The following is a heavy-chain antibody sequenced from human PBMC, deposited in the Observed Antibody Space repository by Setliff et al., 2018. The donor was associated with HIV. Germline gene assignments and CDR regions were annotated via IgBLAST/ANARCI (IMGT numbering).Heavy chain of an antibody. J-gene: IGHJ4*02. D-gene: IGHD1-26*01. CDR1: GGSFSAYH. Sequence: LSLTCAVYGGSFSAYHWSWIRQTPGKGLEWLGEINHSGSTAYNLALESRVSMSIDTSKNQFSLKLTSVTAADTAVYYCARGGSGSPFDYWGQGTLGTVSS. CDR2: INHSGST. V-gene: IGHV4-34*01. CDR3: ARGGSGSPFDY.